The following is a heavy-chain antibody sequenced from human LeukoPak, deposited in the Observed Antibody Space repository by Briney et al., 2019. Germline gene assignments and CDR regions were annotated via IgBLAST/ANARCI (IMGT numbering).Heavy chain of an antibody. J-gene: IGHJ4*02. CDR1: GFTFRSYG. V-gene: IGHV3-48*01. Sequence: PGGSLRLSCAASGFTFRSYGMHWVRQAPGKGLEWVSYISSSSSTIYYADSVKGRFTISRDNAKNSLYLQMNSLRAEDTAVYYCAREWVYCSGGSCYGYFDYWGQGTLVTVSS. CDR2: ISSSSSTI. CDR3: AREWVYCSGGSCYGYFDY. D-gene: IGHD2-15*01.